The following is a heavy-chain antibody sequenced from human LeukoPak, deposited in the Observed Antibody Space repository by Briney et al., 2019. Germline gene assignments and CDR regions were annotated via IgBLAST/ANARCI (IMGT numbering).Heavy chain of an antibody. Sequence: PSETLSLTCTVSGGSISSSSYYWGWIRQPPGKGLEWIGSIYHSGSTYYNPSLKSRVTISVDTSKNQFSLKLSSVTAADTAVYYCARDSIMGNWNYYYYYYMDVWGKGTTVTVSS. D-gene: IGHD1-1*01. V-gene: IGHV4-39*07. CDR3: ARDSIMGNWNYYYYYYMDV. CDR2: IYHSGST. J-gene: IGHJ6*03. CDR1: GGSISSSSYY.